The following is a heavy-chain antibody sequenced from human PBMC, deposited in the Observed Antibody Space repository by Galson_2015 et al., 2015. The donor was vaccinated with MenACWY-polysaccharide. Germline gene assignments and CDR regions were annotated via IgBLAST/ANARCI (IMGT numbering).Heavy chain of an antibody. J-gene: IGHJ4*02. CDR3: ASGYCSRTTCSPPFDY. D-gene: IGHD2-2*01. V-gene: IGHV3-30-3*01. Sequence: LAWVAVISYDGSNKYYADSVKGRFTISRDNSMNTLYLQTNSLRAEDTALYYCASGYCSRTTCSPPFDYWGQGTRVTVSS. CDR2: ISYDGSNK.